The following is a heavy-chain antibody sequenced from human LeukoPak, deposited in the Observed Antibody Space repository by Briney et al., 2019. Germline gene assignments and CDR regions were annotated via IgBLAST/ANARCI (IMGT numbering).Heavy chain of an antibody. CDR2: IYYSGST. J-gene: IGHJ3*02. D-gene: IGHD2/OR15-2a*01. CDR1: GGSISSSSYY. CDR3: ASHFYGEDAFDI. V-gene: IGHV4-39*07. Sequence: SETLSLTCTVSGGSISSSSYYWGWIRQPPGKGLEWIGSIYYSGSTYYNPSLKSRVTISVDTSKNQFSLKLSSVTAADTAVYYCASHFYGEDAFDIWGQGTMVTVSS.